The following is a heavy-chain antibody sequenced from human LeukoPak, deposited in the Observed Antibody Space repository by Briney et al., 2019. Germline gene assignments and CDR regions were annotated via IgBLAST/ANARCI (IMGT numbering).Heavy chain of an antibody. Sequence: PGGSLRLSCAASGFTFSDYYMSWIRQAPGKGLEWVANIKQDGSEKYYVDSVKGRFTISRDNAKNSLYLQMNSLRAEDTAVYYCARDGYNLPFNYWGQGTLVTVSS. CDR1: GFTFSDYY. V-gene: IGHV3-7*01. J-gene: IGHJ4*02. CDR3: ARDGYNLPFNY. CDR2: IKQDGSEK. D-gene: IGHD5-24*01.